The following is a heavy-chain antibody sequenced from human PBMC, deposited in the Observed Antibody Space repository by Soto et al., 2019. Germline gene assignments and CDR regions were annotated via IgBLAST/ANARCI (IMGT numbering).Heavy chain of an antibody. V-gene: IGHV5-51*01. CDR1: GYSFTSYW. Sequence: GESLKISCKGSGYSFTSYWSGWVRQMPGKGLEWMGIIYPGDSDTRYSPSFQGQVTISADKSISTAYMQMNSLRAEDTAVYYCAKDIEPAGLFFDYWGQGTLVTVSS. J-gene: IGHJ4*01. CDR3: AKDIEPAGLFFDY. CDR2: IYPGDSDT. D-gene: IGHD6-13*01.